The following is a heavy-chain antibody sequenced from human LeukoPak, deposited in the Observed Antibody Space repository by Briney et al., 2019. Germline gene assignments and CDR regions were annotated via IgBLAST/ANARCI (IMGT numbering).Heavy chain of an antibody. J-gene: IGHJ6*03. CDR1: GGSFTDYY. D-gene: IGHD6-13*01. Sequence: SETLSLLCAVYGGSFTDYYWSWIRQPPGKGLAWIGEINLCGYTNYNPYLKSRLNISVDTSKNQFSLKLSSLTAADTALYYCARDRKRRMSSSWYSGGYYYYYMDVWGKGTTVTISS. CDR2: INLCGYT. V-gene: IGHV4-34*01. CDR3: ARDRKRRMSSSWYSGGYYYYYMDV.